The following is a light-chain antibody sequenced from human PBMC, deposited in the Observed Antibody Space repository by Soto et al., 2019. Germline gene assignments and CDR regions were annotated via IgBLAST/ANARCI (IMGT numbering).Light chain of an antibody. J-gene: IGKJ1*01. Sequence: EIVLTQSPGTLSLSPGERATLSCRASQSVSSNYLAWYQQKPGQPPRLVIYETSSRATGIPDRFSGSGSGTDFSLTISRLEPEDFAVYYCQQYGGSPRTFGQGTKVEIK. CDR1: QSVSSNY. CDR2: ETS. V-gene: IGKV3-20*01. CDR3: QQYGGSPRT.